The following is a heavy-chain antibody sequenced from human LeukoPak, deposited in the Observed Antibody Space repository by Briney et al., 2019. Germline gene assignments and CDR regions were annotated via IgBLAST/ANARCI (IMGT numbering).Heavy chain of an antibody. CDR3: ARGRPESGG. J-gene: IGHJ4*02. V-gene: IGHV1-2*02. CDR2: LNPNSGGT. Sequence: ASVKVSCKSSGYSFTDYYIHWVRQAPGQGLEWMGWLNPNSGGTNYAQKFQGRITMTRDTSITTVDMELSSLRSDDTAMYYCARGRPESGGWGQGTLVTVSS. CDR1: GYSFTDYY. D-gene: IGHD1-26*01.